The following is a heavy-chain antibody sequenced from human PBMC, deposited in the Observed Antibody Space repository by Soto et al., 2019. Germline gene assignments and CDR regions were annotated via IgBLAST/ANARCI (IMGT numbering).Heavy chain of an antibody. CDR3: AKGHCSGGSCYSGGWFDP. CDR1: GFTFDDYA. D-gene: IGHD2-15*01. J-gene: IGHJ5*02. CDR2: ISWNSGSI. Sequence: EVQLVESGGGLVQPGRSLRLSCAASGFTFDDYAIHWVRQAPGKGLEWVSGISWNSGSIGYADSVKGRFTISRDNAKNSLYLQMNSLRADDTALYYCAKGHCSGGSCYSGGWFDPWGQGTLVTVSS. V-gene: IGHV3-9*01.